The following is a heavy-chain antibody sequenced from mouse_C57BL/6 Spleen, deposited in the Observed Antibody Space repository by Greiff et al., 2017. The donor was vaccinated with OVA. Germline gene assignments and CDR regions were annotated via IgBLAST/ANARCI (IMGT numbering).Heavy chain of an antibody. D-gene: IGHD1-1*01. J-gene: IGHJ3*01. CDR1: GYTFTSYW. CDR2: IHPNSGST. Sequence: QVQLQQPGAELVKPGASVKLSCKASGYTFTSYWMHWVKQRPGQGLEWIGMIHPNSGSTNYNEKFKSKATLTVDKSSSTAYMQLSSLTSEDSAVYYCARGPYYYGSSWDPAWFAYWGQGTLVTVSA. CDR3: ARGPYYYGSSWDPAWFAY. V-gene: IGHV1-64*01.